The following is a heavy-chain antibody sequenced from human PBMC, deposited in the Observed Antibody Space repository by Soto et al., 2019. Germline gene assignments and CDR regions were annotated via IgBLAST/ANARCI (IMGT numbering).Heavy chain of an antibody. CDR2: ISGSGGST. V-gene: IGHV3-23*01. Sequence: GGSLRLSCAASGFTFSSYAMSWVRQAPGKGLEWVSAISGSGGSTYYADSVKGRFTISRDNSKNRLYLQMNSLRAEDTAVYYCAKGLTTVTTVGSIYYFDYWGQGTLVTVSS. J-gene: IGHJ4*02. D-gene: IGHD4-17*01. CDR3: AKGLTTVTTVGSIYYFDY. CDR1: GFTFSSYA.